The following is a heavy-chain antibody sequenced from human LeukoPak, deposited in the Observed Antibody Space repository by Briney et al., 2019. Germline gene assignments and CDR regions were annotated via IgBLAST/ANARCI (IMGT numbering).Heavy chain of an antibody. D-gene: IGHD2-15*01. J-gene: IGHJ4*02. CDR3: ARLRCSGSSLYGHGSCYFDY. CDR1: GFTFRLFG. Sequence: PGGSLRLSCVASGFTFRLFGMHWVRQAPGKGLEWVSFIRFDGSNTYHADSVKGRFTISRDNSKNTLYLQMNSLTSADTAVYYCARLRCSGSSLYGHGSCYFDYWGQGTLVTVSS. V-gene: IGHV3-30*02. CDR2: IRFDGSNT.